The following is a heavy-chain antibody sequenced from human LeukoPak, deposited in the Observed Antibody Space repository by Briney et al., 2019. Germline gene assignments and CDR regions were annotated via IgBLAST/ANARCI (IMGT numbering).Heavy chain of an antibody. CDR1: GFTFSSYS. D-gene: IGHD1-14*01. Sequence: GGSLRLSCAASGFTFSSYSMNWVRQAPGKGLEWVSSISSSSSCIYYADSVKGRFTISRDNSKNTLYLQMNSLRAEDTAAYYCAKDAGHFSGAHWYFDLWGRGTVVTVSS. CDR3: AKDAGHFSGAHWYFDL. V-gene: IGHV3-21*04. J-gene: IGHJ2*01. CDR2: ISSSSSCI.